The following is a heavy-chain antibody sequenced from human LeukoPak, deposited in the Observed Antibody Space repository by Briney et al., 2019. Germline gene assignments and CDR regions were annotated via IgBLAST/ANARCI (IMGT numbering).Heavy chain of an antibody. D-gene: IGHD6-13*01. CDR2: FFYNVQN. CDR3: ARVPAAGTGPDY. V-gene: IGHV4-61*01. J-gene: IGHJ4*02. Sequence: SETLSLTCTVSGGSFSSSNYYWGWIRQPPGKGVGGVGFFFYNVQNNDNPSIKSRVTISVDTSKNQFSLRLSSVTAADTAIYYCARVPAAGTGPDYWGQGTLVTVSS. CDR1: GGSFSSSNYY.